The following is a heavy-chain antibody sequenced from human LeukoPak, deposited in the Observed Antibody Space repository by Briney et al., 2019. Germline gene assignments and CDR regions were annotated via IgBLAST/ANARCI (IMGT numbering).Heavy chain of an antibody. CDR3: ARARRMAAAGTQMNWFDP. J-gene: IGHJ5*02. Sequence: SHTLSLTCTVSGGSISSGGYYWRWIRQHPGKGLEWIGYIYYSGSTYYNPSLKSRVTISVDTSKNQFSLKLSSVTAADMAVYYCARARRMAAAGTQMNWFDPWGQGTLVTVSS. V-gene: IGHV4-31*03. CDR1: GGSISSGGYY. CDR2: IYYSGST. D-gene: IGHD6-13*01.